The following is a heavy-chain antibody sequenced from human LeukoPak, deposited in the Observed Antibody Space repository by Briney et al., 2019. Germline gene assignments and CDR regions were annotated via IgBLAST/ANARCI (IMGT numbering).Heavy chain of an antibody. J-gene: IGHJ4*02. D-gene: IGHD1/OR15-1a*01. CDR1: GVSINTYF. CDR3: ASQLGGTTFH. Sequence: PSETLSLTCTVSGVSINTYFWSWIRQPPGKGLEWIGYVYYTGITNYNPSLKGRVSISLDTSKNQFSLRLNSVTAAETAVYYCASQLGGTTFHWGQGTLVTVSS. V-gene: IGHV4-59*01. CDR2: VYYTGIT.